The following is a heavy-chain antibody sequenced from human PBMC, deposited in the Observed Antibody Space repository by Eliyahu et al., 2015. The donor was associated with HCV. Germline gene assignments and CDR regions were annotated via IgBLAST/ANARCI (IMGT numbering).Heavy chain of an antibody. CDR3: ARTYDFWSGNYWALGSFDL. CDR1: GFYLSNASMG. Sequence: QVTLKESGPVLVKPTEPLTLTCTVSGFYLSNASMGVSWIRQPPGKALEWLAHIFSDDEQSYRPSLNSRLTISKDTSKSQVVLTMTNMDPVDTATYYCARTYDFWSGNYWALGSFDLWGRGTLVTVSS. J-gene: IGHJ2*01. D-gene: IGHD3-3*01. CDR2: IFSDDEQ. V-gene: IGHV2-26*01.